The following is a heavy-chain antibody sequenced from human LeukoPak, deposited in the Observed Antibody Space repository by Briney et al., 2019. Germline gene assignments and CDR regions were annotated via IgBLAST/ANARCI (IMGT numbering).Heavy chain of an antibody. CDR1: GYTFTRYY. CDR2: INPNSGGT. J-gene: IGHJ5*02. D-gene: IGHD3-22*01. Sequence: ASVKVSCKASGYTFTRYYVNWVRQAPGQGLEWMGWINPNSGGTNYAQKFQGRVTMTRDTSISTAYMELSRLRSDDTAVYYCARGTSPYYDSSGYYRLDPWGQGTLVTVSS. V-gene: IGHV1-2*02. CDR3: ARGTSPYYDSSGYYRLDP.